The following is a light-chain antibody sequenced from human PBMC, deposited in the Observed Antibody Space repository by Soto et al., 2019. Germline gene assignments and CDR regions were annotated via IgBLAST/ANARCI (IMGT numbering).Light chain of an antibody. CDR2: GAN. CDR3: QQHGSSPLT. J-gene: IGKJ4*01. V-gene: IGKV3-20*01. CDR1: PSVSSSY. Sequence: EIVLTQSPGTLSLSPGERATLSCRASPSVSSSYLAWYQQKPGQAPRLLIYGANNRATGISDRFSGSGSGTDFTLTISRLESDDFAVYYCQQHGSSPLTFGGGTTVEIK.